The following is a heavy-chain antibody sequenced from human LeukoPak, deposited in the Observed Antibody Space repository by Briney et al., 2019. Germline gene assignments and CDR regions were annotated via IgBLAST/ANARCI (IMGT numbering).Heavy chain of an antibody. Sequence: PGGFLRLSCAASGFTFSSYAMHWVRQAPGKGLEWVVVISYDRSTKYYADSVKGRFTISRDNSKNTLYLQMNSLRLEDTAVYYCARDRYSHSGNNWFDPWGQGTLVTVSS. CDR3: ARDRYSHSGNNWFDP. D-gene: IGHD3-10*01. CDR1: GFTFSSYA. J-gene: IGHJ5*02. CDR2: ISYDRSTK. V-gene: IGHV3-30*04.